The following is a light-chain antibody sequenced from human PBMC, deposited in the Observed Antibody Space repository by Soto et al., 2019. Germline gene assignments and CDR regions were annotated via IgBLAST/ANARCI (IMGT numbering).Light chain of an antibody. Sequence: DIPMTQSPSTLSASVGDRVTITCRASQSISTWLAWYQQKPGKAPKLLIYKASILESGLPSRFSGSGSGTEFTLTISSLHPDDFATYYCQQYNSRFTFGPGTTVDIK. J-gene: IGKJ3*01. V-gene: IGKV1-5*03. CDR3: QQYNSRFT. CDR1: QSISTW. CDR2: KAS.